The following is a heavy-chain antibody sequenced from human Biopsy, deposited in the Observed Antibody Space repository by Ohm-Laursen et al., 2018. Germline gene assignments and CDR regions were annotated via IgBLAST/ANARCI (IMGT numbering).Heavy chain of an antibody. CDR1: GDSINSSY. Sequence: SETLSPTCTVSGDSINSSYWSWIRQPPGKGLEWIGFISNSGNTNHNPSLKSRVTISVDTSKNQISLKLDSVTVADTAVFYCARRGSGGRSFDYWGQGSLVTVSS. CDR3: ARRGSGGRSFDY. D-gene: IGHD2-15*01. J-gene: IGHJ4*02. CDR2: ISNSGNT. V-gene: IGHV4-59*08.